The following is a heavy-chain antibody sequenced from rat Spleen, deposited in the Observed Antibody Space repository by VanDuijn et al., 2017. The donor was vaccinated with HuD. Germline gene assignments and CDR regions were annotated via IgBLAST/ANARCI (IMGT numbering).Heavy chain of an antibody. Sequence: EVQLVASGGGLVQPGRSLKLSCAASGFIFSSFPMAWVRQAPKKGLEWVASISSGGGGIYYLDSVKGRFTISRDNAKSSLYLQMDSLRSEDTATYYCTTEDYGSPSWFAYWGQGTLVTVSS. CDR3: TTEDYGSPSWFAY. CDR1: GFIFSSFP. J-gene: IGHJ3*01. V-gene: IGHV5-20*01. D-gene: IGHD1-3*01. CDR2: ISSGGGGI.